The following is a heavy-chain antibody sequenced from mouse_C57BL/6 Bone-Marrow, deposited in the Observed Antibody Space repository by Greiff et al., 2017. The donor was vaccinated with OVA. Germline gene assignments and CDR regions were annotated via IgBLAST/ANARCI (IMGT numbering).Heavy chain of an antibody. Sequence: QVQLKESGPGLVAPSQSLSITFPFSFFSFPISSLSWVRQPPGKGLVCLGVIWTGGGTNYNSALKSRLSISKDNSKSQVFLKMNSLQTDDTARYYCASHYYGSRRGPWFAYWGQGTLVTVSA. J-gene: IGHJ3*01. CDR2: IWTGGGT. D-gene: IGHD1-1*01. CDR1: FFSFPISS. CDR3: ASHYYGSRRGPWFAY. V-gene: IGHV2-9-1*01.